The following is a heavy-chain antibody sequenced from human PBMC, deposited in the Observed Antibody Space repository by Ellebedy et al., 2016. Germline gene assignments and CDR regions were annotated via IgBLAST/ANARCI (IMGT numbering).Heavy chain of an antibody. V-gene: IGHV3-21*01. CDR2: ISSSGNNI. CDR3: ARGVGGTSLNWFDP. D-gene: IGHD3-16*01. CDR1: GSTFSGYT. J-gene: IGHJ5*02. Sequence: GGSLRLSXAASGSTFSGYTMNWVRQAPGKGLEWVSSISSSGNNIFYADSVKGRFTISRDNAKNSLFLQMNSLRVEDTAVYYCARGVGGTSLNWFDPWGQGTLVTVSS.